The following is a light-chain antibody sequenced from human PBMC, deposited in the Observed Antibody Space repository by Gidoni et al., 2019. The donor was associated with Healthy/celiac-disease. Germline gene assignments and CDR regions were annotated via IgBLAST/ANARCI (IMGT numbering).Light chain of an antibody. CDR2: AAS. Sequence: DIQMTQSPSSLSASVGDSVNITCRASQSMSSYLNCYQQKPGKAPKLLIYAASSLLSGVASRFSSSGAGTDFILTISSLQPEDFATYYCQQSYSTLTWTFGQGTKVEIK. CDR3: QQSYSTLTWT. V-gene: IGKV1-39*01. J-gene: IGKJ1*01. CDR1: QSMSSY.